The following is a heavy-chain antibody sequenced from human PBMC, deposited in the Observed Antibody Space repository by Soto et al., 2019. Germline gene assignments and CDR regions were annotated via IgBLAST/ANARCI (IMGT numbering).Heavy chain of an antibody. D-gene: IGHD2-15*01. CDR2: IIPIFGTA. J-gene: IGHJ4*02. Sequence: QVPLVQSGAEVKKPGSSVKVSCKASGGTFNSYAISWVRQAPGQGLEWMGGIIPIFGTANYAQKFQGRVTITADESTSTAYMELSSLRSEDTAVYYWAIQGEGACSGGSCSIDYWGQGTLVTVSS. CDR3: AIQGEGACSGGSCSIDY. V-gene: IGHV1-69*01. CDR1: GGTFNSYA.